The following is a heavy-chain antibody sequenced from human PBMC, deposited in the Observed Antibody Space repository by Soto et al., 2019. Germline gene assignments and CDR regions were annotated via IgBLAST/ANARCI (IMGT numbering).Heavy chain of an antibody. CDR2: LSSSGAGA. CDR3: AKSLLDYHLETTPDHPFDH. CDR1: GFTLSSYA. Sequence: PGGSLRLSCAISGFTLSSYAMSWVRQAPGKGLEWITSLSSSGAGAYYADSVKGRFTISRDNSRNTLFLQMNSLKAEDTAIYFCAKSLLDYHLETTPDHPFDHWGQGTLVTVSS. V-gene: IGHV3-23*01. D-gene: IGHD1-7*01. J-gene: IGHJ4*02.